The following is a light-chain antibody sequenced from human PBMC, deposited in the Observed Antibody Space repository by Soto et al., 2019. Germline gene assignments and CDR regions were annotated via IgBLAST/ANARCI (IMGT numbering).Light chain of an antibody. CDR3: QQYGTSPRT. CDR2: GAS. J-gene: IGKJ1*01. CDR1: QSVTSSC. V-gene: IGKV3-20*01. Sequence: EIVLTQSPGTLSLSPGERDTLSCRASQSVTSSCLAWYQQKPGQAPRLLIYGASSRATGIPDRFSGSGSGTDLTLTISRQEPEDFAVYYCQQYGTSPRTFGQGTRVEIK.